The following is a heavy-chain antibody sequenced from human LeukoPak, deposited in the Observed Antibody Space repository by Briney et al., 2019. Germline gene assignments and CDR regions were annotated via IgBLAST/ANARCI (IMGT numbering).Heavy chain of an antibody. D-gene: IGHD1-26*01. CDR2: ISGSGSA. Sequence: AESLTLSCAVSGFTLSSYAMNWVRQAPGKGLEWVAAISGSGSAYYADSVKGRFTISRDNSKNMLYLQMNSLRAEDTAVYYCAKRGAEVGATVAPGDYWGQGTLLTVSS. CDR1: GFTLSSYA. V-gene: IGHV3-23*01. J-gene: IGHJ4*02. CDR3: AKRGAEVGATVAPGDY.